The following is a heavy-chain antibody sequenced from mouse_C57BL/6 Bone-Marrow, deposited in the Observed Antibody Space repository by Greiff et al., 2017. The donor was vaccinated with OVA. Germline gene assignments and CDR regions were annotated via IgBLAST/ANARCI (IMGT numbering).Heavy chain of an antibody. J-gene: IGHJ1*03. CDR3: ARDPLFLRPCYSEV. CDR1: GFTFSDYY. V-gene: IGHV5-16*01. Sequence: EVMLVESEGGLVQPGSSMKLSCTASGFTFSDYYMAWVRQVPEKGLEWVANINYDGSSTYYLDSLKSRFIISRDNAKNILYLQMSTLKSVDTAPYSGARDPLFLRPCYSEVGATGT. CDR2: INYDGSST. D-gene: IGHD1-1*01.